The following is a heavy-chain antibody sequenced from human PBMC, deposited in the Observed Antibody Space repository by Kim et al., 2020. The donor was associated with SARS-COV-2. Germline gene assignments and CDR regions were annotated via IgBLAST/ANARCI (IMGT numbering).Heavy chain of an antibody. V-gene: IGHV3-11*05. CDR2: STSSYT. Sequence: STSSYTNYADSVKGRLTISRDNAKNSLDLQMNSLRVDDTAVYYCARGKDWIWGQGTMVTVSS. J-gene: IGHJ3*02. D-gene: IGHD2-15*01. CDR3: ARGKDWI.